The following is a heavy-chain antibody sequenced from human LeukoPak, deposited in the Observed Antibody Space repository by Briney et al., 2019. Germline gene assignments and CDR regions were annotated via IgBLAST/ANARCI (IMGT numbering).Heavy chain of an antibody. CDR2: ISSSSSYI. V-gene: IGHV3-21*04. D-gene: IGHD2-21*02. J-gene: IGHJ6*03. CDR3: ARGRYCGGDCYSDRLTPLYYYYYMDV. CDR1: GFTFSSYS. Sequence: SGGSLRLSCAASGFTFSSYSMNWVRQAPGKGLEWVSSISSSSSYIYYADSVKGRFTISRDNAKNSLYLQMNSLRAEDTAVYYCARGRYCGGDCYSDRLTPLYYYYYMDVWGKGTTVTISS.